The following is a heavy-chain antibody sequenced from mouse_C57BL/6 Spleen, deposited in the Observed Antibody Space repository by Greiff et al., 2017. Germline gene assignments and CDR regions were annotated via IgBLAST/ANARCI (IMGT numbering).Heavy chain of an antibody. V-gene: IGHV1-69*01. CDR1: GYTFTSYW. CDR2: IDPSDSYT. Sequence: VQLQQPGAELVMPGASVKLSCKASGYTFTSYWMHWVKQRPGQGLEWIGEIDPSDSYTNYNQKFKGKSTLTVDKSYSTAYMQLSSLTSEDSAVYDCARGGDYDASYYFDYWGQVTTLSVSS. J-gene: IGHJ2*01. D-gene: IGHD2-4*01. CDR3: ARGGDYDASYYFDY.